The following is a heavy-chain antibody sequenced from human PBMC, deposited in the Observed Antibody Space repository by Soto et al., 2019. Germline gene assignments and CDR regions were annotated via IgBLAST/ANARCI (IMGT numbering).Heavy chain of an antibody. V-gene: IGHV4-34*01. CDR2: INHSGST. J-gene: IGHJ5*02. CDR3: ARGPRWFDP. CDR1: GGSFSGYY. Sequence: SETLSLTCAVYGGSFSGYYWSWIRQPPGKGLEWIGEINHSGSTNYNPSLKSRVTISVDTSKNQLSLKLSSVTAADTAVYYCARGPRWFDPWGQGTLVTVSS.